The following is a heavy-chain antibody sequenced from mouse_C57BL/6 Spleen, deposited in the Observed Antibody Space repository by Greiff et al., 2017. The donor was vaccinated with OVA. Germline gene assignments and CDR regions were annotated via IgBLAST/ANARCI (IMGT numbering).Heavy chain of an antibody. CDR1: GFTFSDYG. CDR3: ATYYIYAMDY. V-gene: IGHV5-17*01. J-gene: IGHJ4*01. CDR2: ISSGSSTI. D-gene: IGHD2-12*01. Sequence: EVHLVESGGGLVKPGGSLKLSCAASGFTFSDYGMHWVRQAPEKGLEWVAYISSGSSTIYYADTVKGRFTISRDNAKNTLFLQMTSLRSEDTAMYYCATYYIYAMDYWGQGTSVTVSS.